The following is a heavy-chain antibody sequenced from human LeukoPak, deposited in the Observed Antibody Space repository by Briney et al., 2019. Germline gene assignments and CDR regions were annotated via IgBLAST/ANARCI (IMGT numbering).Heavy chain of an antibody. J-gene: IGHJ2*01. D-gene: IGHD3-22*01. CDR2: INAGNGNT. CDR3: ARALKTYDSSGYYHPNWYFDL. V-gene: IGHV1-3*01. CDR1: GYTFTSCA. Sequence: ASVKVSCKASGYTFTSCAMHWVRQAPGQRLEWMGWINAGNGNTKYSQKFQGRVTITRDTSASTAYMELSSLRSEDTAVYYCARALKTYDSSGYYHPNWYFDLWGRGTLVTVSS.